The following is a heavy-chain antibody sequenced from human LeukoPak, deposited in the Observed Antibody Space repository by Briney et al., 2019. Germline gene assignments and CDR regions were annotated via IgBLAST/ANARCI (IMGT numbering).Heavy chain of an antibody. D-gene: IGHD6-13*01. Sequence: GGSLRLSCAASGFTFSSYGIHWVRQATGKGLEWVSGIGTAGEIYYPGPVKGRFTISRENAKNSLYLQMNSLRAGDTAVYYCARAAYSSTWYSRYFDLWGRGTLVTVSS. CDR2: IGTAGEI. CDR1: GFTFSSYG. J-gene: IGHJ2*01. CDR3: ARAAYSSTWYSRYFDL. V-gene: IGHV3-13*01.